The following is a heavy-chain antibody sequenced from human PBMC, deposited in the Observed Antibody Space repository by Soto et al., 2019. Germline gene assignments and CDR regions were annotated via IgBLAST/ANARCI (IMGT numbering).Heavy chain of an antibody. V-gene: IGHV4-59*01. CDR3: TRDGGIHLGFDY. CDR1: GDSINTYS. J-gene: IGHJ4*02. D-gene: IGHD2-15*01. Sequence: QVQLQESGPGLVKPSETLSLTCTVSGDSINTYSWSWIRQPPGKGLEWIGDIYYSGTTNYNPSLKSRVTISVDTSKNQFSLKLNSVTAADTAVYYCTRDGGIHLGFDYWGQGTLVTVSS. CDR2: IYYSGTT.